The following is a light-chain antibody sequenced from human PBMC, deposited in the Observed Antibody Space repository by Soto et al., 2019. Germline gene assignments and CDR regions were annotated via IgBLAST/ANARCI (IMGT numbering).Light chain of an antibody. CDR2: DVS. J-gene: IGLJ1*01. V-gene: IGLV2-14*01. Sequence: QSVLTQPASVSGSPGQSITISCTGTSSDVGVYNHVSWYQQHPGKAPKLMIYDVSNRPSGISNRFSGSKSGNTASLTISGLQAEDEADYYCSSYTRSSTFVFGTGTQLTVL. CDR3: SSYTRSSTFV. CDR1: SSDVGVYNH.